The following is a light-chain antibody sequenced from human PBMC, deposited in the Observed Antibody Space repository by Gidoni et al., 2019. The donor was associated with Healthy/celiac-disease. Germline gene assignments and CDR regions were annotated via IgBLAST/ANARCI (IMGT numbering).Light chain of an antibody. CDR3: NSRESSGNHLYVV. Sequence: SSELTQAPSVSVALVQTVRITCEGDSLRIYYASWYQQKPGQAPVLVIYGKNNRPPGIPDRFCGSSSRKTASLTMTVAQAEDEADYYCNSRESSGNHLYVVFGGGTKLTVL. CDR1: SLRIYY. V-gene: IGLV3-19*01. J-gene: IGLJ2*01. CDR2: GKN.